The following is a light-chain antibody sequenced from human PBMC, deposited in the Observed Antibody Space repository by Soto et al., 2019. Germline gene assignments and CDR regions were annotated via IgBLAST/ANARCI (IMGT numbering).Light chain of an antibody. J-gene: IGKJ2*01. CDR3: QQTYSTPPYS. V-gene: IGKV1-39*01. CDR1: KTITNY. Sequence: DIQMTQSPASLSASVGERVTITCRASKTITNYLNWYQQRPGEAPRLLIYAASSLQSGVPSRFSGSGSGTDFTLTITNLQHEDFASYYCQQTYSTPPYSFGQGTRVEI. CDR2: AAS.